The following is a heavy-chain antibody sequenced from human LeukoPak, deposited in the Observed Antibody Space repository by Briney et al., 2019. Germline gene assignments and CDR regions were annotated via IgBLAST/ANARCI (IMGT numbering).Heavy chain of an antibody. D-gene: IGHD3-9*01. V-gene: IGHV1-18*01. CDR3: ARAIVWVDRDLNWFDP. J-gene: IGHJ5*02. CDR2: ISAYNGNT. Sequence: GASVKVSCKASGYTFTSYGISWVRQAPGQGLEWMGWISAYNGNTNYAQKLQGRVTMTTDTSASTAYMELRSLRSDDTAVYYCARAIVWVDRDLNWFDPWGQGTLVTVSS. CDR1: GYTFTSYG.